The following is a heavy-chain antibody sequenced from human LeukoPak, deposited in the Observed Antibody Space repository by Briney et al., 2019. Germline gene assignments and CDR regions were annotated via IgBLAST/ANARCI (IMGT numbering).Heavy chain of an antibody. Sequence: GRSLRLSCAASGFTFSSYAMHWVRQAPGKGLEWVAVISYDGSNKYYADSVKGRFTISRDNSKNTLCLQMNSLRAEDTAVYYCASPEGLLWFGELWGAPDAFDIWGQGTMVTVSS. CDR3: ASPEGLLWFGELWGAPDAFDI. J-gene: IGHJ3*02. CDR1: GFTFSSYA. D-gene: IGHD3-10*01. V-gene: IGHV3-30-3*01. CDR2: ISYDGSNK.